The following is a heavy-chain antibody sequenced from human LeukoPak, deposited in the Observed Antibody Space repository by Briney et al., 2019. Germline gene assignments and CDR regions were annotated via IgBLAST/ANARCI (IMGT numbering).Heavy chain of an antibody. CDR2: INPNSGGT. Sequence: ASVKVSCKASGYTFTGYYMHWVPQAPGQGLEWMGRINPNSGGTNYAQKFQGRDTVTRDTSISTAYMELSRLRSDDTAVYYCASSSGWYHRDAFDIWGRGTMVTVSS. CDR1: GYTFTGYY. D-gene: IGHD6-19*01. J-gene: IGHJ3*02. V-gene: IGHV1-2*06. CDR3: ASSSGWYHRDAFDI.